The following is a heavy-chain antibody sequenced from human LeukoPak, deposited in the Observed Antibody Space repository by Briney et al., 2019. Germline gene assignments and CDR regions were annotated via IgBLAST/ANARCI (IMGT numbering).Heavy chain of an antibody. D-gene: IGHD1-26*01. CDR3: ARGSYSVDY. CDR1: GYSISSGYY. J-gene: IGHJ4*02. V-gene: IGHV4-38-2*01. CDR2: IYHSGST. Sequence: SETLSLTCAVSGYSISSGYYWGWIRQPPGKGLEWIGSIYHSGSTYYNPSLKSRVTISVDRSKNQFSLKLSSVTAADTAVYYCARGSYSVDYWGQGTLVTVSS.